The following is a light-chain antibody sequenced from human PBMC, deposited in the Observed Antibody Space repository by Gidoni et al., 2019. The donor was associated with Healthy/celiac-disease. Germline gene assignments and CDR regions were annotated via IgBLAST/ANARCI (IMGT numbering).Light chain of an antibody. V-gene: IGKV1-5*03. CDR1: QSISSW. CDR2: KAS. J-gene: IGKJ2*01. CDR3: QQYNSYLYT. Sequence: DIQMTQSPSTLSASVGDRVTITCRASQSISSWLAWYQQKPGKAPKLLIYKASSLESGVPSSFSGSGSGTEFTLTISSLQPDDFATYYCQQYNSYLYTFGQXTKLEIK.